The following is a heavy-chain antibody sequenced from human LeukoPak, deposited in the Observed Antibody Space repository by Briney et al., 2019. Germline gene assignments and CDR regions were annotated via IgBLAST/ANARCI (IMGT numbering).Heavy chain of an antibody. V-gene: IGHV1-18*04. Sequence: ASVKVSCKASGYTFTSYGISWVRQAPGQGLEWMGWISAYNGHTNYAQKLQGRVTMTTDTSTSTAYMELRSLRSDDTAVYYCARIFPPRAGYSSGWPYYYYGMDVWGKGTTVTVSS. D-gene: IGHD6-19*01. CDR1: GYTFTSYG. CDR3: ARIFPPRAGYSSGWPYYYYGMDV. J-gene: IGHJ6*04. CDR2: ISAYNGHT.